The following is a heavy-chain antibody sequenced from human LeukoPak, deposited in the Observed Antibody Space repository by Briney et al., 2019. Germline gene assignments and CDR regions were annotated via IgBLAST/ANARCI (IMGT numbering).Heavy chain of an antibody. CDR1: GYSFTSYW. Sequence: GEFLKISCKGSGYSFTSYWIGWVRQMPGKGLEWMGIIYPGDSDTRYSPSFQGQVTISADKSISTAYLQWSSLKASDTAMYYCARHSVITSRIAARILDYWGQGTLVTVSS. V-gene: IGHV5-51*01. D-gene: IGHD6-6*01. CDR3: ARHSVITSRIAARILDY. J-gene: IGHJ4*02. CDR2: IYPGDSDT.